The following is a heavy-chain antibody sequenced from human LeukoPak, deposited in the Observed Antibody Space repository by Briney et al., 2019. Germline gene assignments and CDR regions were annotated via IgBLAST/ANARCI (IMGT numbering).Heavy chain of an antibody. CDR1: GFTFSNYW. D-gene: IGHD2-15*01. CDR3: ARDLSYCSGGRCYPDAFDI. CDR2: INTDGRSK. J-gene: IGHJ3*02. V-gene: IGHV3-74*01. Sequence: GGSLRLSCAASGFTFSNYWMHWVRPGPGKGLVWVSHINTDGRSKNYADSVKGRFTISRDNAKNTLYLQMNSLRAEDTAVYYCARDLSYCSGGRCYPDAFDIWGQGTMVTVSS.